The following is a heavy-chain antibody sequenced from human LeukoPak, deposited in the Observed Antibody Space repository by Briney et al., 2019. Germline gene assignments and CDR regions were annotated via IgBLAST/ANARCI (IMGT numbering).Heavy chain of an antibody. CDR2: INPSGGST. V-gene: IGHV1-46*01. J-gene: IGHJ4*02. D-gene: IGHD3-3*01. Sequence: GASVRVSCKASGYTFTSYYMHWVRQAPGQGLEWMGIINPSGGSTNYAQKFQGRVTMTRDTSTSTVYMELSSLRSEDTAVYYCARAGYDFWSGYYTGIEADYWGQGTLVTVSS. CDR1: GYTFTSYY. CDR3: ARAGYDFWSGYYTGIEADY.